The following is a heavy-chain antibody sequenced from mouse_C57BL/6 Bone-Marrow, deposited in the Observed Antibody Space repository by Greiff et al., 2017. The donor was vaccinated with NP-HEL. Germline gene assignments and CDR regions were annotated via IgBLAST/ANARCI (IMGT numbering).Heavy chain of an antibody. D-gene: IGHD1-1*01. CDR2: IDPENGDT. Sequence: VQLQQSGAELVRPGASVKLSCTASGFNIKDDYMHWVKQRPEQGLEWIGWIDPENGDTEYASKFQGKATITADTSSNTAYLQRSSLTSEDTAVYDCTLHSPVRYFDYWGQGTTLTVSS. CDR3: TLHSPVRYFDY. J-gene: IGHJ2*01. V-gene: IGHV14-4*01. CDR1: GFNIKDDY.